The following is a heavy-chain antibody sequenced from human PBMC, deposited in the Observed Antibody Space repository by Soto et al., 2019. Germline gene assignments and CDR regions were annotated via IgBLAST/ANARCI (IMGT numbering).Heavy chain of an antibody. V-gene: IGHV4-59*01. CDR3: ARDIREQQLVPWHWFDP. CDR1: GGSISSYY. J-gene: IGHJ5*02. Sequence: SETPSLTCTVSGGSISSYYWSWIRQPPGKGLEWIGYIYYSGSTNYNPSLKSRVTISVDTSKNQFSLKLSSVTAADTAVYYCARDIREQQLVPWHWFDPWGQGTLVTVSS. D-gene: IGHD6-13*01. CDR2: IYYSGST.